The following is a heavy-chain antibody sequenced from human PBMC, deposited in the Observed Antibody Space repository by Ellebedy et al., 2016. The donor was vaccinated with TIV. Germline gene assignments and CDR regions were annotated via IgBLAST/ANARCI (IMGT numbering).Heavy chain of an antibody. Sequence: GGSLRLSXAVSGFTFNSYWMHWVRQAPGKGLVWVSRINNDGSNTSYADSVKGRFTISRDNSKNTLYLQMNSLRTEDTAVYYCAKDNRKVAPTDYGMDVWGQGTTVTVSS. CDR2: INNDGSNT. D-gene: IGHD1-14*01. J-gene: IGHJ6*02. V-gene: IGHV3-74*01. CDR1: GFTFNSYW. CDR3: AKDNRKVAPTDYGMDV.